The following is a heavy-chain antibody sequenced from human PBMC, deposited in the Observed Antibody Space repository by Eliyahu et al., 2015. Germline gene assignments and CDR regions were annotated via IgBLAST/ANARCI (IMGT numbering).Heavy chain of an antibody. V-gene: IGHV3-48*03. J-gene: IGHJ4*02. D-gene: IGHD1-26*01. Sequence: FTISRDNAKNSLYLQMNSPRAEDTAVYYCASRKMGWELCRFDYWGQGTLVTVSS. CDR3: ASRKMGWELCRFDY.